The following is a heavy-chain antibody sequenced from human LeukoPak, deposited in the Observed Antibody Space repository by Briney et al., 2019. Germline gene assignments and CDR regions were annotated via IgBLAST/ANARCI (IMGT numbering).Heavy chain of an antibody. V-gene: IGHV4-34*01. CDR3: AREGRVPAAKAYYFDY. J-gene: IGHJ4*02. Sequence: PSETLSLTCAVYGGSFSGYYWSWIRRPPGKGLEWIGEINHSGSTNYNPSLKSRVTISVDTSKNQFSLKLSSVTAADTAVYYCAREGRVPAAKAYYFDYWGQGTLVTVSS. D-gene: IGHD2-2*01. CDR2: INHSGST. CDR1: GGSFSGYY.